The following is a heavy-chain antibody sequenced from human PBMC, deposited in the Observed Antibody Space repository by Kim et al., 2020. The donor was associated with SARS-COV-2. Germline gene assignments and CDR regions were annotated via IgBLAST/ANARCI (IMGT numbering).Heavy chain of an antibody. Sequence: VTGRFTISRDNSKNTLYLQMNSLRAEDTAVYYCAKEIYSSSSRAPGMDVWGQGTTVTVSS. V-gene: IGHV3-23*01. D-gene: IGHD6-6*01. CDR3: AKEIYSSSSRAPGMDV. J-gene: IGHJ6*02.